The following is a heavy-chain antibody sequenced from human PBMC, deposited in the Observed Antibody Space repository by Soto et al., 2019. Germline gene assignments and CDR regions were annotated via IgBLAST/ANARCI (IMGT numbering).Heavy chain of an antibody. V-gene: IGHV3-23*01. CDR2: ISGSGRNT. D-gene: IGHD3-10*01. J-gene: IGHJ6*02. CDR1: GFTFSNYA. Sequence: EVQMLESGGGLVHPVGSLRLSCAASGFTFSNYAMNWVRQAPGKGLEWVSSISGSGRNTYYADSVKGRLTISRDSSKNTLYLQMHSLRVEDTGVYYCAKDLNGSGSFPSYYHYGMDVCGQGTTVTVSS. CDR3: AKDLNGSGSFPSYYHYGMDV.